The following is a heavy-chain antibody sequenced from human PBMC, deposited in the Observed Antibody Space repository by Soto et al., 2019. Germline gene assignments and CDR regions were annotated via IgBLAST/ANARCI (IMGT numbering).Heavy chain of an antibody. D-gene: IGHD3-10*01. J-gene: IGHJ4*02. V-gene: IGHV3-72*01. CDR2: SRNRVKSFTI. Sequence: EVQLVESGGGLVQPGGSLRLSCAASGFTLSDHYLDWVRQAPGKGLEWVGRSRNRVKSFTIAYAASVRGRFTFSRDDSTNSLYLQMNSLKTDDTAVYYCARASTPGSTGYDYWGQGTLVTVSS. CDR3: ARASTPGSTGYDY. CDR1: GFTLSDHY.